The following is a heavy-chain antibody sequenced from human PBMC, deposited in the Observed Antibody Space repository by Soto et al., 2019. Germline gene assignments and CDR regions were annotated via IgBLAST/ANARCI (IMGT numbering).Heavy chain of an antibody. D-gene: IGHD2-15*01. Sequence: QVQLVQSGAEVKKPGASVKISCKASGDTFTSYYMHWVRQAPGQGLEWKGIINPSGDTSYAQKFQGRVTMTRDTSTSTVYMERSSLRSEDTAVYYCARVYCSGGGCYGIDYWGQGTLVTVSS. CDR1: GDTFTSYY. V-gene: IGHV1-46*01. J-gene: IGHJ4*02. CDR2: INPSGDT. CDR3: ARVYCSGGGCYGIDY.